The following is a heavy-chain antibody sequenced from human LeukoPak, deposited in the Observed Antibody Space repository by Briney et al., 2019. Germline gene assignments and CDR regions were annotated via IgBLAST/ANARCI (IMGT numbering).Heavy chain of an antibody. CDR1: GFTFSSYA. J-gene: IGHJ4*02. CDR3: ARDQYHGRAAYDY. CDR2: ISGSGGST. Sequence: GGSLRLSRAASGFTFSSYAMSWVRQAPGKGLEWVSAISGSGGSTYYADSVKGRFTISRDNSKNTLYLQMNSLRAEDTAVYYCARDQYHGRAAYDYWGQGTLVTVSS. D-gene: IGHD2/OR15-2a*01. V-gene: IGHV3-23*01.